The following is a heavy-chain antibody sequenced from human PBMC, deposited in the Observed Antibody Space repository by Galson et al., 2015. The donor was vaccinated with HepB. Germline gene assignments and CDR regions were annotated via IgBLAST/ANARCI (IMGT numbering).Heavy chain of an antibody. J-gene: IGHJ3*02. V-gene: IGHV1-69*13. CDR2: IIPIFGTA. CDR3: ARPADFWSGYYSAFDI. Sequence: SVKVSCKASGGTFSSYAISWVRQAPGQGLEWMGGIIPIFGTANYAQKFQGRVTITADESTSTAYKELSSLRSEDTAVYYCARPADFWSGYYSAFDIWGQGTMVTVSS. CDR1: GGTFSSYA. D-gene: IGHD3-3*01.